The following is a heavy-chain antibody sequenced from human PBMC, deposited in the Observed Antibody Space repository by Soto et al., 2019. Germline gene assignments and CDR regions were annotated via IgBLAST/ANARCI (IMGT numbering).Heavy chain of an antibody. J-gene: IGHJ6*02. CDR3: ARLDRDYFYHGMDV. Sequence: PSETLSLTGAVSVGSMSNSKWWTCVRRVPGKGLEWIGKIDHNGITNYNPSLESRVTISKDESKNQLSLKLTSVTAADTAVYYCARLDRDYFYHGMDVWGQGTTVTVSS. D-gene: IGHD1-1*01. V-gene: IGHV4-4*02. CDR2: IDHNGIT. CDR1: VGSMSNSKW.